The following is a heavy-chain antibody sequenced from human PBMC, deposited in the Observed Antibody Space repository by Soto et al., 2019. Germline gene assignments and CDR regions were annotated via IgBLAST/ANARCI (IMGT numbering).Heavy chain of an antibody. CDR3: ARDQSSYSGYDYWGWFDP. V-gene: IGHV1-3*01. Sequence: GASVKVYWKAAGYGFTSYAMHWVRQAPGQRLEWMGWINAGNGNTKYSQKFQGRVTITRDTSASTAYMELSSLRSEDTAVYYCARDQSSYSGYDYWGWFDPWGQGTLVTVSS. D-gene: IGHD5-12*01. CDR2: INAGNGNT. J-gene: IGHJ5*02. CDR1: GYGFTSYA.